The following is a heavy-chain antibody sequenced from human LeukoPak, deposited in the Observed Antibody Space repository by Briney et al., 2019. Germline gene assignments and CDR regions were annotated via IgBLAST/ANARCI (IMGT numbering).Heavy chain of an antibody. Sequence: PGGSLRLSCAASGFTFDDYAMHWVRQAPGKGLEWVSLISVDGGSTYYADSVKGRFIISRDNSKNSLYLQMNSLRTEDTALYYCAKDGGWELPSLGYGMDVWGQGTTVTVSS. J-gene: IGHJ6*02. CDR3: AKDGGWELPSLGYGMDV. CDR1: GFTFDDYA. CDR2: ISVDGGST. D-gene: IGHD1-26*01. V-gene: IGHV3-43*02.